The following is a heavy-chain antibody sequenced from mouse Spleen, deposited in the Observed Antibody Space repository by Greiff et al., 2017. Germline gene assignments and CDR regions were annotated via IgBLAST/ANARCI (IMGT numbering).Heavy chain of an antibody. V-gene: IGHV1-42*01. D-gene: IGHD2-14*01. Sequence: EVKLMESGPELVKPGASVKISCKASGYSFTGYYMNWVKQSPEKSLEWIGEINPSTGGTTYNQKFKAKATLTVDKSSSTAYMQLKSLTSEDSAVYYCARSYYRYDAPHYWGQGTTLTVSS. CDR3: ARSYYRYDAPHY. CDR2: INPSTGGT. J-gene: IGHJ2*01. CDR1: GYSFTGYY.